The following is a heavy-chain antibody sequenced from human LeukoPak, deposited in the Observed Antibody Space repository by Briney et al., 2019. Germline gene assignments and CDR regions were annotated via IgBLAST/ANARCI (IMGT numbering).Heavy chain of an antibody. CDR1: GFTFISYA. Sequence: GGSLRLSCTASGFTFISYAMTWVRQAPGKGLEWVSGSSGTGETTYYAESVKGRVTTSRDNSKNTLYLQMNSLRAEDTAIYYCAKVWGHDYSSSGYYYYGMDVWGQGTAVTVSS. CDR3: AKVWGHDYSSSGYYYYGMDV. CDR2: SSGTGETT. V-gene: IGHV3-23*01. D-gene: IGHD4-11*01. J-gene: IGHJ6*02.